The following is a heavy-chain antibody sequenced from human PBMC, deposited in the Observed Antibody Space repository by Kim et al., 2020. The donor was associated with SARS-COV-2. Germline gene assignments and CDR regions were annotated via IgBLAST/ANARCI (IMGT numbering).Heavy chain of an antibody. V-gene: IGHV5-51*01. J-gene: IGHJ6*02. CDR3: ARQVAAPFYGMDV. D-gene: IGHD6-6*01. Sequence: SPSFQGQVTISADKSISTAYLQWSSLKASDTAMYYCARQVAAPFYGMDVWGQGTTVTVSS.